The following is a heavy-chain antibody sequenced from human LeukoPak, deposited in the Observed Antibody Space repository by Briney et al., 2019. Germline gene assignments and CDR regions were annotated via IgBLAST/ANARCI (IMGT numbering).Heavy chain of an antibody. J-gene: IGHJ4*02. CDR1: GFTFSSYS. CDR2: ISSSSSYI. CDR3: ARWEYCSSTSCYPGYFDY. D-gene: IGHD2-2*01. Sequence: PGGSLRLSCAASGFTFSSYSMNWVRQAPGKGLEWVSSISSSSSYIYYADSVKGRFTISRDNAKNSLYLQMNSLRAEDTAVYYCARWEYCSSTSCYPGYFDYWGQGTLVTVSS. V-gene: IGHV3-21*01.